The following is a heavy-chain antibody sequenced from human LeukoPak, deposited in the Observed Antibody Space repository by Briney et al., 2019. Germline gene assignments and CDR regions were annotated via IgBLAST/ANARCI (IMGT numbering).Heavy chain of an antibody. V-gene: IGHV4-38-2*01. D-gene: IGHD3-22*01. CDR3: ARHSPLYYYDSSGYFDY. CDR1: GYSISSGYY. Sequence: SETLSLTCAVSGYSISSGYYWGWIRQPPGKGLEWIGIIYHSGSTYYNPSLKSRVTISVDTSKNQFSLKLSSVTAADTAVYYCARHSPLYYYDSSGYFDYWGQGTLVTVSS. J-gene: IGHJ4*02. CDR2: IYHSGST.